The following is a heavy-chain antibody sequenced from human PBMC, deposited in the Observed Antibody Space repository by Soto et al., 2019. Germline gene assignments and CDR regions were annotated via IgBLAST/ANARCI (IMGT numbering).Heavy chain of an antibody. CDR3: ARLYYYGSGSYDYYGMDV. J-gene: IGHJ6*02. CDR2: INHSGGT. Sequence: PSETLSLTCAVYGGSFSGYYWSWIRQPPGKGLEWIGEINHSGGTNYNPSLKSRVTISVDTSKNQFSLKLSSVTAADTAVYYCARLYYYGSGSYDYYGMDVWGQGTMVTVSS. D-gene: IGHD3-10*01. CDR1: GGSFSGYY. V-gene: IGHV4-34*01.